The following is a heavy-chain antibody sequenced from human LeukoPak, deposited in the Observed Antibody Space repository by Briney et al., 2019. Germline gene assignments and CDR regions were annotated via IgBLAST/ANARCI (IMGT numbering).Heavy chain of an antibody. V-gene: IGHV1-24*01. CDR3: ATEATSPDYNYYMDV. Sequence: ASVKVSCKVSGYRLSELSMHWVRQAPGKGLEWMGGLDVEDDEPIYAQKFQGRVIMTEDTSTDTAYMELSSLRSEDTAGYYCATEATSPDYNYYMDVWGKGTTVTVSS. J-gene: IGHJ6*03. CDR1: GYRLSELS. CDR2: LDVEDDEP. D-gene: IGHD2-2*01.